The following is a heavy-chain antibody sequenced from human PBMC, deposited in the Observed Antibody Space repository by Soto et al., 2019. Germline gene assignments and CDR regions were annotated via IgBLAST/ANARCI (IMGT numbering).Heavy chain of an antibody. Sequence: EVQLVESGGGLVQPGGSLRLSCAASGFTFNNYWMHWVRQAPGKGLVWVSRINRDGSSADYADSVKGRFTISRDNAKNTLDRQMNSLRAEDTAVYFCARGGSGSYMLDNWGQGTLVTVSS. J-gene: IGHJ4*02. V-gene: IGHV3-74*01. CDR2: INRDGSSA. D-gene: IGHD3-10*01. CDR1: GFTFNNYW. CDR3: ARGGSGSYMLDN.